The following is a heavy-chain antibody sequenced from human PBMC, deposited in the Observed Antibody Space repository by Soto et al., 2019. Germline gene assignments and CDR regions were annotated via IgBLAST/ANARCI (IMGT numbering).Heavy chain of an antibody. Sequence: EVRLVESGGGLVKPGGSLRVSCAASGFNFNTYSMNWVRQAPGKGLQWVSFISASGAYKYYADSVRGRFTISRDNAKKSVFLDMNNLTADDTATYYCAGERSALPGARDAMDVWGQGTTVTVSS. V-gene: IGHV3-21*02. CDR1: GFNFNTYS. CDR2: ISASGAYK. CDR3: AGERSALPGARDAMDV. J-gene: IGHJ6*02. D-gene: IGHD1-26*01.